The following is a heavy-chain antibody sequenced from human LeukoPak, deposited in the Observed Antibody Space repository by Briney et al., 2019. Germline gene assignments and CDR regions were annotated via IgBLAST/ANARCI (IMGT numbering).Heavy chain of an antibody. D-gene: IGHD4-17*01. V-gene: IGHV3-74*01. CDR3: ARYDNDYGDYHFDY. J-gene: IGHJ4*02. CDR1: GFTFSSYC. Sequence: GGSLRLSCAASGFTFSSYCMHWVRHAPGKGLVWVSRINSDGSSTSYADSVKGRFTISRDNAKNTLYLQMNSLRAEDTAVYYCARYDNDYGDYHFDYWGQGTLVTVSS. CDR2: INSDGSST.